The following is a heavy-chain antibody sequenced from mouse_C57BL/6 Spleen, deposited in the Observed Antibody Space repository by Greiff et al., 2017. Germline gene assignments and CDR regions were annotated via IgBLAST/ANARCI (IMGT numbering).Heavy chain of an antibody. J-gene: IGHJ4*01. CDR2: IWSDGST. D-gene: IGHD1-1*01. V-gene: IGHV2-6-1*01. Sequence: VKLMESGPGLVAPSQSLSITCTVSGFSLTSYGVHWVRQPPGKGLEWLVVIWSDGSTTYNSALKSRLSISKDNSKSQVFLKMNSLQTDDTAMYYCARHIYYYGSSYDAMDYWGQGTSVTVSS. CDR1: GFSLTSYG. CDR3: ARHIYYYGSSYDAMDY.